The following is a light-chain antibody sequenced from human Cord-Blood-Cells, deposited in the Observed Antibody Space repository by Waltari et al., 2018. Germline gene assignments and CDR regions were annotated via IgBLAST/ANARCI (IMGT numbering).Light chain of an antibody. CDR3: AAWDDSLNGWV. CDR2: SNN. CDR1: SSNIGSNT. J-gene: IGLJ3*02. V-gene: IGLV1-44*01. Sequence: QSVLTQPPSASGTPGQRVTISCSGSSSNIGSNTVNWYQQLPGPAPKLLIYSNNPRPSGVPDRFSGSKSGTSASLAIIGLQSEDEADYYCAAWDDSLNGWVFGGGTKLTVL.